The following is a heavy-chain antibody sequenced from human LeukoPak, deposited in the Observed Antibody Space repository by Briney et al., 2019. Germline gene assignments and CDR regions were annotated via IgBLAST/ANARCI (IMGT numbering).Heavy chain of an antibody. J-gene: IGHJ6*02. CDR1: GFTFSDYY. CDR3: ARAPHYSNYGPYYYGMDV. V-gene: IGHV3-11*06. Sequence: GGSLRLSCAASGFTFSDYYMSWIRQAPGKGLEWVSYISSSSSYTNYADSVKGRFTISRDNTKNSLYLQMNSLRAEDTAVYYCARAPHYSNYGPYYYGMDVWGQGTTVTVSS. D-gene: IGHD4-11*01. CDR2: ISSSSSYT.